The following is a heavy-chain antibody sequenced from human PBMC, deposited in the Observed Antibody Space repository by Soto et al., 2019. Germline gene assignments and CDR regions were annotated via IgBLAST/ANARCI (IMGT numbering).Heavy chain of an antibody. V-gene: IGHV1-69*13. D-gene: IGHD3-10*01. J-gene: IGHJ6*02. Sequence: GASVKVSCKASGGTFSSYAISWVRQAPGQGLEWMGGIIPIFGTANYAQKFQGRVTITAGESTSTAYMELSSLRSEDTAVYYCARDFSMVRGAGSYYYYGMDVWGQGTTVTVSS. CDR2: IIPIFGTA. CDR3: ARDFSMVRGAGSYYYYGMDV. CDR1: GGTFSSYA.